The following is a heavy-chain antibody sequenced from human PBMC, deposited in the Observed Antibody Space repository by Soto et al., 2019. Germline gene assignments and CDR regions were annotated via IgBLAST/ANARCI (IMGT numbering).Heavy chain of an antibody. D-gene: IGHD3-3*01. CDR1: GYTFTSYA. V-gene: IGHV1-3*01. J-gene: IGHJ6*02. Sequence: ASVKVSCKASGYTFTSYAMHWVRQAPGQRLEWMGWINAGNGNTKYSQKFQGRVTITRDTSASTAYMELSSLRSEDTAVYYCARIFTPNYYYYGMDVWGQGTTVTVSS. CDR3: ARIFTPNYYYYGMDV. CDR2: INAGNGNT.